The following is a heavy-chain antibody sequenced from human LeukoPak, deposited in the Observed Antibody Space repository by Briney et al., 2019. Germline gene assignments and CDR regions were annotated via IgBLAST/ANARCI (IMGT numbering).Heavy chain of an antibody. Sequence: ASVKVSCKASGYTFTSYGISWVRQAPGQGLEWMGWISAYNGNTNYAQKLQGRVTMTTDTSTSTAYMELRCLRSDDTAVYYCAREAYYYDSSGYYSAIDAFDIWGQGTMVTVSS. CDR1: GYTFTSYG. CDR2: ISAYNGNT. D-gene: IGHD3-22*01. V-gene: IGHV1-18*01. CDR3: AREAYYYDSSGYYSAIDAFDI. J-gene: IGHJ3*02.